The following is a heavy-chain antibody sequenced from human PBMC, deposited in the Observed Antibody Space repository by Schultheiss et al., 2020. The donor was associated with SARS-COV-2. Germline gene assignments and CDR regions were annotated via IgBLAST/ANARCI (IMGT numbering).Heavy chain of an antibody. J-gene: IGHJ4*02. CDR2: IYYSGST. D-gene: IGHD3-22*01. V-gene: IGHV4-59*08. CDR3: ASYDSSGYYFDY. CDR1: GGSISSYY. Sequence: SETLSLTCTVSGGSISSYYWSWIRQPPGKGLEWIGYIYYSGSTNYNPSLKSRVTMSVDTSKNQFSLKLSSVTAADTAVYYCASYDSSGYYFDYWGQGTLVTVSS.